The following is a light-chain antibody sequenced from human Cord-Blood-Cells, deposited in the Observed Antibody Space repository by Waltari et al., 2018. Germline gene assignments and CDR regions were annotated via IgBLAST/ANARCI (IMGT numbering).Light chain of an antibody. V-gene: IGLV2-23*02. CDR3: CSYAGSSV. CDR1: SSDVGSYNL. CDR2: EVS. J-gene: IGLJ1*01. Sequence: QSALTQPASVSGSPGQSITISCTGTSSDVGSYNLVSWYQQHPGKAPKLMIYEVSKRPSGVSNRFSGSKSGNTASLTISGLQAEDEADYYCCSYAGSSVFGTGTKVTGL.